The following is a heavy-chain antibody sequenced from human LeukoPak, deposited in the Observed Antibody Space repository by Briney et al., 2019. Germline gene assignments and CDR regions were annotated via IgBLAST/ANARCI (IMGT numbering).Heavy chain of an antibody. V-gene: IGHV3-23*01. Sequence: GGSLRLSCAASGFTFSSYAMSWVRQAPGKGLEWVSGISTSGGSTYYADSVKGRFTISRDNSKNTLYLQMNSLRAEDAAVYYCAKPVTYYYDSGACDIWPQGTMVTVSS. J-gene: IGHJ3*02. D-gene: IGHD3-22*01. CDR3: AKPVTYYYDSGACDI. CDR1: GFTFSSYA. CDR2: ISTSGGST.